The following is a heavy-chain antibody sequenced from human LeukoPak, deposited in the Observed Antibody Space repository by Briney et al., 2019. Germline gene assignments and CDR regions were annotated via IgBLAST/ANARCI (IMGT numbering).Heavy chain of an antibody. D-gene: IGHD3-3*01. J-gene: IGHJ6*03. CDR1: RFTFSSYS. CDR3: ARVGDFWSGYYIAYYYYMDV. Sequence: GGSLRLSCAASRFTFSSYSMNWVRQAPGKGLEWVSSISSSSSYIYYADSVKGRFTISGDNAKNSLYLQMNSLRAEDTAVYYCARVGDFWSGYYIAYYYYMDVWGKGTTVTVSS. V-gene: IGHV3-21*01. CDR2: ISSSSSYI.